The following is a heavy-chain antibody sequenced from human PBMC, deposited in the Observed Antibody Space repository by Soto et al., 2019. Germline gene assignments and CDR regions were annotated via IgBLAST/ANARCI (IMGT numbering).Heavy chain of an antibody. CDR1: GDSISNSRFY. Sequence: SGTLSLTCSVSGDSISNSRFYWAWIRQPPGGGLEWIGSIYHTGNAYYNPSLKSRVTISVDTSKNQFSLKLTSVTAADAALYYCARDFFDSSDYTTNWFDPWGQGTLVTVSS. J-gene: IGHJ5*02. D-gene: IGHD3-22*01. V-gene: IGHV4-39*01. CDR3: ARDFFDSSDYTTNWFDP. CDR2: IYHTGNA.